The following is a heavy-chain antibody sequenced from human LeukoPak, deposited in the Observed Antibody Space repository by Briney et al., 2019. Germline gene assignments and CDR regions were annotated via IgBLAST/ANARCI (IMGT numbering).Heavy chain of an antibody. Sequence: GASVKVSCKVSGYXLTELSLHWVRQAPGKGLEWMGRFDPEDGETIYARKFQGRVTMTEDTSIDTAYMELSSLRSEDTAVYFCAVSLTTGGYYGMDVWGQGTTVTVSS. V-gene: IGHV1-24*01. CDR3: AVSLTTGGYYGMDV. CDR1: GYXLTELS. D-gene: IGHD1-1*01. CDR2: FDPEDGET. J-gene: IGHJ6*02.